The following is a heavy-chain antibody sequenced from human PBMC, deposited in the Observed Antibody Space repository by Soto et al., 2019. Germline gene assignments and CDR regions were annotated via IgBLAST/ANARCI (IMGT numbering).Heavy chain of an antibody. J-gene: IGHJ1*01. CDR1: GYTFSSYA. Sequence: ASVKVSCKASGYTFSSYAMHWVRQAPGQRLEWMGWINAGNGHTKYSQKFQGRVTMTRNTSASTAYMELSSLRSEDTAVYYCAREYSRGWSKDWGQGTLVIVSS. CDR2: INAGNGHT. D-gene: IGHD6-19*01. CDR3: AREYSRGWSKD. V-gene: IGHV1-3*01.